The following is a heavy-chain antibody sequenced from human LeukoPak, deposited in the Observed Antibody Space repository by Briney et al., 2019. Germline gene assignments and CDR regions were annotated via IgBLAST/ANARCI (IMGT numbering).Heavy chain of an antibody. Sequence: GASVRVSCKASGYTFTDYYMHWVRQAPGQGLEWMGWINPHSGGTHYAQNFQGRVTMTRDTSISAAYMELSRLRSDDTAVYYCARGRGGGSGSYYLDYWGQGTLVTVSS. CDR2: INPHSGGT. D-gene: IGHD3-10*01. CDR1: GYTFTDYY. J-gene: IGHJ4*02. V-gene: IGHV1-2*02. CDR3: ARGRGGGSGSYYLDY.